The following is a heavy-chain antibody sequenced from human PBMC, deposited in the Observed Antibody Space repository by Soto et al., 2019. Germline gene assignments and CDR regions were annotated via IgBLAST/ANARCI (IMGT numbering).Heavy chain of an antibody. J-gene: IGHJ6*02. CDR1: GGSFSGYY. V-gene: IGHV4-34*01. D-gene: IGHD6-19*01. CDR2: INHSGST. CDR3: ARIEVAVAGTASRYYGMDV. Sequence: SETLSLTCAVYGGSFSGYYWSWIRQPPGKGLEWIGEINHSGSTNYNPSLKSRVTISVDTSKNQFSLKLSSVTAADTAVYYCARIEVAVAGTASRYYGMDVWGQGTTVTVSS.